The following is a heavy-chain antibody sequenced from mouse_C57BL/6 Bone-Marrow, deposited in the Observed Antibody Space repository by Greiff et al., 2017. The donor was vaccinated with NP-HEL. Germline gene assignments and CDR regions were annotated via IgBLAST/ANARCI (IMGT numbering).Heavy chain of an antibody. J-gene: IGHJ2*01. CDR3: ARRLLYYFDY. Sequence: QVQLKQPGAELVMPGASVKLSCKASGYTFTSYWMHWVKQRPGQGLEWIGEIDPSDSYTNYNQKFKGKSTLTVDKSSSTAYMQHSSLTSEDSAVYYCARRLLYYFDYWGQGTTLTVSS. V-gene: IGHV1-69*01. CDR1: GYTFTSYW. CDR2: IDPSDSYT.